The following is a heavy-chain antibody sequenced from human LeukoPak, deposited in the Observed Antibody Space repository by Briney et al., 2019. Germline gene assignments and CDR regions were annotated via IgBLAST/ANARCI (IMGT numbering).Heavy chain of an antibody. CDR1: GGSINNYY. V-gene: IGHV4-59*01. J-gene: IGHJ4*02. D-gene: IGHD6-19*01. CDR2: IYYSGST. Sequence: SETLSLTCTVSGGSINNYYWSWIRQPPGKGLEWIGYIYYSGSTNYNPSLKSRVTISVDTSTNQFSLQLSSVTAADTAVYYCARVELLGSSGWPFDYWGQGTLVTVSS. CDR3: ARVELLGSSGWPFDY.